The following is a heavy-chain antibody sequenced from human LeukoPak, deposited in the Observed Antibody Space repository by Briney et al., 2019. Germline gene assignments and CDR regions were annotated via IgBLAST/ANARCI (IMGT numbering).Heavy chain of an antibody. CDR3: ARDKDDILTGYFGYFDY. D-gene: IGHD3-9*01. CDR2: ISSSSSTI. CDR1: GFTFSSYS. Sequence: GGSLRLSCAASGFTFSSYSMNWVRQAPGKGLEWVSYISSSSSTIYYADSEKGRFTISRDNAKNSLYLQMNSLRAEDTAVYYCARDKDDILTGYFGYFDYWGQGTLVTVSS. V-gene: IGHV3-48*04. J-gene: IGHJ4*02.